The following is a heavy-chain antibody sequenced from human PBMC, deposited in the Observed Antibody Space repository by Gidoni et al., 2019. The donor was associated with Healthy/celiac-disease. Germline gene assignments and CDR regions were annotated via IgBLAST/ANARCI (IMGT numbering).Heavy chain of an antibody. CDR1: GYTFTSYA. Sequence: QVQLVQSGAEVKKPGASVKVSCKASGYTFTSYAMHWVRQAPGQRLEWMGWINAGNGNTKYSQKFQGRVTITRDTSASTAYMELSSLRSEDTAVYYCARVGGSYGSFDYWGQGTLVTVSS. J-gene: IGHJ4*02. V-gene: IGHV1-3*01. D-gene: IGHD1-26*01. CDR3: ARVGGSYGSFDY. CDR2: INAGNGNT.